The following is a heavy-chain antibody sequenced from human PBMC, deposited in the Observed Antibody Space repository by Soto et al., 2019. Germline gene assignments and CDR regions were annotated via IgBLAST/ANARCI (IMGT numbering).Heavy chain of an antibody. D-gene: IGHD1-26*01. CDR2: IIPIFGTA. CDR3: ARETTSGSYLSEAFDD. J-gene: IGHJ4*02. V-gene: IGHV1-69*13. Sequence: GASVKVSCKASGGTFSSYAISWVRQAPGQGLEWMGGIIPIFGTANYAQKFQGRVTITADESTSTAYMELSSLRSEDTAVYYCARETTSGSYLSEAFDDWGQGTLVTVSS. CDR1: GGTFSSYA.